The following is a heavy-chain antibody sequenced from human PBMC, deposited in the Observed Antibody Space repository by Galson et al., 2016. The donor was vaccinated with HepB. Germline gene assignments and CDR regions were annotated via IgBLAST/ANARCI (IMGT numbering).Heavy chain of an antibody. V-gene: IGHV6-1*01. CDR3: ARDAKSVDSSGSNLDY. D-gene: IGHD3-22*01. J-gene: IGHJ4*02. CDR2: TYYRSKWYS. CDR1: GDSVSSKSAA. Sequence: CAISGDSVSSKSAAWNWIRQSPSRGLEWLGRTYYRSKWYSDYAVSLKSRISINPDTSKNQFSLQLNSVTPGDTAVYYCARDAKSVDSSGSNLDYWGQGTLVTVPS.